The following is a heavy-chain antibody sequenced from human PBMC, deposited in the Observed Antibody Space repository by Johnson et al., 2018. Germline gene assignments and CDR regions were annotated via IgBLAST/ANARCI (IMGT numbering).Heavy chain of an antibody. CDR3: SKSGERFGVRDYMDV. J-gene: IGHJ6*03. Sequence: EVQLVESGGGLVQTGRSLRLSCAASGFTFDDYAMHWVRQAPGKGLEWVSGISWNSGSIGYADSVKGRFTISRDNAKNSLYLQMNSLRAEDTALYYWSKSGERFGVRDYMDVWGKGTTVTVS. CDR1: GFTFDDYA. CDR2: ISWNSGSI. V-gene: IGHV3-9*01. D-gene: IGHD3-16*01.